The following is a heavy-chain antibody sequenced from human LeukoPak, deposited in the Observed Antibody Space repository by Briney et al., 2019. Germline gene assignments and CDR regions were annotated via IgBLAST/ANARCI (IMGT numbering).Heavy chain of an antibody. J-gene: IGHJ4*02. Sequence: PGGSLRLSCAASGFTFSSYAMSWVRQAPGKGLEWVSAISGSGGSTYYADSVKGRFTISRDNSKNTLYHQMNSLRAEDTAVYYCATHGSGSQSIEYFDYWGQGTLVTVSS. V-gene: IGHV3-23*01. D-gene: IGHD3-10*01. CDR1: GFTFSSYA. CDR3: ATHGSGSQSIEYFDY. CDR2: ISGSGGST.